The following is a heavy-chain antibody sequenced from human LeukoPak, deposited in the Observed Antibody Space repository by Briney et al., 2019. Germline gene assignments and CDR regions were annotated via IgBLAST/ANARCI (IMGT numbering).Heavy chain of an antibody. CDR3: ARVQKVRGVILTASTQNNWFDP. J-gene: IGHJ5*02. CDR2: MNPNSGNT. CDR1: GYTFTSYD. Sequence: ASVKVSWKASGYTFTSYDINWVRQATGQGLEWMGWMNPNSGNTGYAQKFQGRVTMTRNTSISTAYMELSSLRSEDTAVYYCARVQKVRGVILTASTQNNWFDPWGQGTLVNVSS. D-gene: IGHD3-10*01. V-gene: IGHV1-8*01.